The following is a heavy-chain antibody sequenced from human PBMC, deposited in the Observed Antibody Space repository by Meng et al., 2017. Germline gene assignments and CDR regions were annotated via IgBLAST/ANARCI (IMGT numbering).Heavy chain of an antibody. V-gene: IGHV7-4-1*02. CDR1: GYNLTSYA. D-gene: IGHD2-2*01. CDR2: IDTKTGNP. CDR3: TRDGYSDCSRTSCFDS. Sequence: VQLVPLGSELKKPGASVKVSCKASGYNLTSYAINWLRQAPGQGLQWMGWIDTKTGNPPYVPGFTGRLVFSLDTSVSTAYLQISGLKADDTAVYYCTRDGYSDCSRTSCFDSWGQGTLVTVSS. J-gene: IGHJ4*02.